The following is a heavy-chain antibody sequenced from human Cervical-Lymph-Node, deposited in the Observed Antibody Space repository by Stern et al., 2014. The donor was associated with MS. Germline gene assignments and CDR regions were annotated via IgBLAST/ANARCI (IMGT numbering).Heavy chain of an antibody. J-gene: IGHJ6*02. CDR1: GFTFSSYG. CDR2: ISYDGSNK. CDR3: AKDDWELPSYYGMDV. V-gene: IGHV3-30*18. Sequence: VQLVESGGGVVQPGRSLRLSCAASGFTFSSYGMHWVRQAPGKGLEWVAVISYDGSNKYYADSVKGRFTISRDNSKNTLYLQMNSLRAEDTAVYYCAKDDWELPSYYGMDVWGQGTTVTVSS. D-gene: IGHD1-26*01.